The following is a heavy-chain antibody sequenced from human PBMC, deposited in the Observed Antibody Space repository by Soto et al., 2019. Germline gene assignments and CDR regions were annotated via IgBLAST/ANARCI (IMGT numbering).Heavy chain of an antibody. Sequence: ASVKVSCKASGYTFTSYGISWVRQAPGQGLEWMGWISAYNGNTNYAQKLQGRVTMTTDTSTSTAYMELRSLRSEDTAVYYWEARPMVRDLEGFDYRGQGTPVTFS. CDR2: ISAYNGNT. D-gene: IGHD3-10*01. V-gene: IGHV1-18*04. CDR3: EARPMVRDLEGFDY. CDR1: GYTFTSYG. J-gene: IGHJ4*02.